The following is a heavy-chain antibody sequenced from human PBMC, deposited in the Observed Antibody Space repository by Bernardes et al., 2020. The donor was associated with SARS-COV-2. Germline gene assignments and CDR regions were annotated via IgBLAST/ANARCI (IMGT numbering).Heavy chain of an antibody. D-gene: IGHD2-15*01. CDR1: GFTFSSYS. Sequence: GGSLRLSCAASGFTFSSYSMNWVRQAPGKGLEWVSSISSSSNYIYYADSVKGRFTISRDNAKNTLYLEMNSLRAEETATYYCVRDLAGGRGSWGQGTLVTVSS. J-gene: IGHJ4*02. V-gene: IGHV3-21*01. CDR3: VRDLAGGRGS. CDR2: ISSSSNYI.